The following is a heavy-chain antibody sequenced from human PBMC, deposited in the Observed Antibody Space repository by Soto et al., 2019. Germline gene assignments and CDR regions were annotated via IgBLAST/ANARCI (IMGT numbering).Heavy chain of an antibody. Sequence: SETLSLTCTVSGGSISSYYWSWIRQPPGKGLEWIGYIYYGGSTNYNPSLKSRVTLSVDTSKNQFSLKLTSVTAADTAVYYCARHAPGGPFDYWGQGTLVTVSS. V-gene: IGHV4-59*08. CDR3: ARHAPGGPFDY. CDR2: IYYGGST. J-gene: IGHJ4*02. CDR1: GGSISSYY.